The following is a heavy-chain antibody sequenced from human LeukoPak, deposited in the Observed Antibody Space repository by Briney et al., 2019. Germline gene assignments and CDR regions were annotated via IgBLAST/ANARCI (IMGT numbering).Heavy chain of an antibody. CDR1: GGSISSSSYY. V-gene: IGHV4-39*07. J-gene: IGHJ6*03. CDR2: IYYSGST. Sequence: SETLSLTCTVSGGSISSSSYYWGWIRQPPGKGLEWIGSIYYSGSTNYNPSLKSRVTISVDTSKNQFSLKLSSVTAADTAVYYCARSSSWQHYYYYMDVWGKGTTVTVSS. D-gene: IGHD6-13*01. CDR3: ARSSSWQHYYYYMDV.